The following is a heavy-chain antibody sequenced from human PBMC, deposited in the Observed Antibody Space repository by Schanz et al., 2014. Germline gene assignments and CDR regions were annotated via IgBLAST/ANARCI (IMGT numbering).Heavy chain of an antibody. CDR1: GFNFGDYY. J-gene: IGHJ4*02. D-gene: IGHD2-15*01. CDR3: STENWWTVEK. CDR2: INPDGSGK. V-gene: IGHV3-7*01. Sequence: DVQLVESGGGLVQSGGSLRLSCAASGFNFGDYYMTWVRQAPGKGLESVAKINPDGSGKYYVVSVEGRFTISRDNAKKSLDLHMNSLTAEDTAVACSSTENWWTVEKWGQGTLVTVSS.